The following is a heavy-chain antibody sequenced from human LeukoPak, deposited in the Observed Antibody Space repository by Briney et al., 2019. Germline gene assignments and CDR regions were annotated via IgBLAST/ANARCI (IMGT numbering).Heavy chain of an antibody. CDR1: GYTFTSYY. Sequence: ASVKVSCKASGYTFTSYYMHWVRQAPGQGLEWMGLINPSGGSTSYAQRFQGRVTMTRDTSTSTVYMELSSLRSEDTAVFYCARDLGGGGYGIYYYYGMDVWGQGTTVTVSS. CDR3: ARDLGGGGYGIYYYYGMDV. J-gene: IGHJ6*02. V-gene: IGHV1-46*01. CDR2: INPSGGST. D-gene: IGHD5-18*01.